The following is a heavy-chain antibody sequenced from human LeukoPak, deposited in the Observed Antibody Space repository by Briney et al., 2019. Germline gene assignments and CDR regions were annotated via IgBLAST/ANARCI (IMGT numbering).Heavy chain of an antibody. CDR1: GFIFSNAW. Sequence: GGSLRLSCAASGFIFSNAWMTWVRQALGKGLEWVGRIKSKTDGGTTDYAAPVTGRFTISRDDSKNTLYLQMNSLKTEDTAVYYCTTESVQKVRGLIDYWGPGTLVTVSS. V-gene: IGHV3-15*01. CDR2: IKSKTDGGTT. J-gene: IGHJ4*02. CDR3: TTESVQKVRGLIDY. D-gene: IGHD3-10*01.